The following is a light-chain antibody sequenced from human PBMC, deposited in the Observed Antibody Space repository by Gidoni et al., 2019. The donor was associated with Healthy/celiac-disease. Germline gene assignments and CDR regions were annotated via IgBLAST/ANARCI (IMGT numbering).Light chain of an antibody. J-gene: IGKJ2*02. CDR2: DAS. CDR1: QDISNY. Sequence: DIQMTQSPSSLSASVGDRVTITCQASQDISNYLNWYQQKPGKAPKLLSYDASNLETGVPSRFSGSGSGTDFTFTISSLQPEAIATYYCQQYDNLLGTFGQGTKLEIK. CDR3: QQYDNLLGT. V-gene: IGKV1-33*01.